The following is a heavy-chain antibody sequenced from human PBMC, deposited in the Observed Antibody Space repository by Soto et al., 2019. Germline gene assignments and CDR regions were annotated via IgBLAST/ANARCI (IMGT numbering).Heavy chain of an antibody. CDR1: AFTLSAYD. D-gene: IGHD2-15*01. CDR2: LGAADDP. J-gene: IGHJ6*02. V-gene: IGHV3-13*05. CDR3: ARAYSGRLPRRADYYFAMDV. Sequence: GGSLRLSCAASAFTLSAYDMHWVRQPNGKGLEWVSALGAADDPYYLGSVKGRFTISRENAKNSLYLQMNNLRAGDTAVYYCARAYSGRLPRRADYYFAMDVWGQGTTVTVSS.